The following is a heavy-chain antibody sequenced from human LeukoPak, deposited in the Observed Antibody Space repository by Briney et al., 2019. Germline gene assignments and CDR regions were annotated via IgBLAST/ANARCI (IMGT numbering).Heavy chain of an antibody. CDR1: GGSISSGSYY. V-gene: IGHV4-61*02. CDR2: IYTSGST. J-gene: IGHJ5*02. CDR3: ARGSSSWYNWFDP. Sequence: SQTLSLTCTVSGGSISSGSYYWSWIRQPAGKGLEWIGRIYTSGSTNYNPSLKSRVTISVDTSKNQFSLKLSSVTAADTAVYYCARGSSSWYNWFDPWGQGTLVTVSS. D-gene: IGHD6-13*01.